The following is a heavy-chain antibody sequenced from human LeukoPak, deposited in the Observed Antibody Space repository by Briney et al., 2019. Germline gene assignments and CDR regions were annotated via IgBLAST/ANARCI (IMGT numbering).Heavy chain of an antibody. CDR3: AKDVPDSYTDGVLLDI. CDR2: IWYDGSNK. D-gene: IGHD5-24*01. Sequence: GGSLSLSCAASGFTFSSYGMHWVRQAPGKGLEWVAVIWYDGSNKYYADSVKGRFTISRDNSKNTLYLQMNSLRAEDTAVYYCAKDVPDSYTDGVLLDIWGQGTMVTVSS. J-gene: IGHJ3*02. CDR1: GFTFSSYG. V-gene: IGHV3-30*02.